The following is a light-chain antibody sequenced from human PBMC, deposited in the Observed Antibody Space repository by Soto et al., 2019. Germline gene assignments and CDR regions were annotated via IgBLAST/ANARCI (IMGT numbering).Light chain of an antibody. V-gene: IGLV2-8*01. Sequence: QSVLTQPPSASGSPGQSVTISCTGSSGDVGAYNYVCWYQQHAGKAPKLVIYEVTKRPAGVPDSFSGSKSANTASLTVSGLQAEDEADYYCRSFATTNPWVFGGGTQLTVL. CDR3: RSFATTNPWV. J-gene: IGLJ7*01. CDR1: SGDVGAYNY. CDR2: EVT.